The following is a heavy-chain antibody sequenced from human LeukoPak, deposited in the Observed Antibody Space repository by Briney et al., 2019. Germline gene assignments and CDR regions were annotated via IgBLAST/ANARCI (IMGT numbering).Heavy chain of an antibody. CDR3: ARDTWSASGFDY. CDR2: IWYDGSNK. V-gene: IGHV3-33*01. J-gene: IGHJ4*02. Sequence: GGSLRLSCAASGFTFSSYGMHWVRQAPGKGLEWVAVIWYDGSNKYYADSVKGRFTISRDNSKNTLYLQMNSLRAEDTAVYYCARDTWSASGFDYWGQGTLVTVFS. D-gene: IGHD1-26*01. CDR1: GFTFSSYG.